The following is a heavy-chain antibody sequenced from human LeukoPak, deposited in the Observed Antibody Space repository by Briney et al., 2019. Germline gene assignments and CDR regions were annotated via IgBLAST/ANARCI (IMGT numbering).Heavy chain of an antibody. J-gene: IGHJ4*02. CDR3: SAYDYGVSAIQHDY. V-gene: IGHV3-73*01. CDR1: GFTFSGSA. D-gene: IGHD4-17*01. CDR2: IRSKANNYAT. Sequence: GGSLRLSCAVSGFTFSGSAVHWVRQASGKGLEWVGRIRSKANNYATEYAASVKGRFTISRDDSRNTAYLQMNSLKTEDTAVYYCSAYDYGVSAIQHDYWGQGTLVTVSS.